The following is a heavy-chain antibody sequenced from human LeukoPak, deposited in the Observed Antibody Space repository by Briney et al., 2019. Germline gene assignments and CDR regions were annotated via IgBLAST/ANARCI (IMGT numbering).Heavy chain of an antibody. CDR1: GFTFNSYW. CDR2: INNDGADT. D-gene: IGHD5-12*01. V-gene: IGHV3-74*01. J-gene: IGHJ5*02. CDR3: VRGYPHNWFDT. Sequence: GGSLRLSRAASGFTFNSYWMHWARQAPGKGLVWVSRINNDGADTTYADSVKGRFTVSRDNAKNTLYLQMNSLRAEDTAVYFCVRGYPHNWFDTWGQGTLVTVSS.